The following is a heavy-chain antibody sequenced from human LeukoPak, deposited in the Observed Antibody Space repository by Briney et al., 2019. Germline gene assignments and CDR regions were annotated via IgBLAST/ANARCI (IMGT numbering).Heavy chain of an antibody. D-gene: IGHD3-22*01. CDR3: ARRVGV. J-gene: IGHJ4*02. CDR2: ISAYNGNT. V-gene: IGHV1-18*01. CDR1: GYTFTSYG. Sequence: ASVKVSCKASGYTFTSYGISWVRQAPGQGLEWMGWISAYNGNTNYAQKFQGRVTMTRDTSISTAYMELSRLRSDDTAVYYCARRVGVWGQGTLVTVSS.